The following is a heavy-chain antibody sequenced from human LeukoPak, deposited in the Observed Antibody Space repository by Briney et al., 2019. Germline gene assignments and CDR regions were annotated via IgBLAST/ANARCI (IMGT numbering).Heavy chain of an antibody. CDR3: AELGITMIGGV. J-gene: IGHJ6*04. CDR1: GFTFSRSE. D-gene: IGHD3-10*02. Sequence: GGSLRLSCAASGFTFSRSEMNWVRQAPGKGLEWVSYISSSGSTIYYADSVKGRFTISRDNAKNSLYLQMNSLRAEDTAVYYCAELGITMIGGVWGKGTTVTISS. CDR2: ISSSGSTI. V-gene: IGHV3-48*03.